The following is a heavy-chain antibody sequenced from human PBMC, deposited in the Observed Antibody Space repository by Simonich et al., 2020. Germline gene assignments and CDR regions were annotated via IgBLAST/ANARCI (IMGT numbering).Heavy chain of an antibody. J-gene: IGHJ6*02. CDR3: ARSLGYYYYYYGMDV. D-gene: IGHD1-26*01. Sequence: QVQLQESGPGLVKPSETLSLTCTVSGGSISSYYWTLLRQPPGKGLEWIGYIYYSGSTNYNPPLKSRVTISVDTSKNQFSLKLSSVTAADTAVYYCARSLGYYYYYYGMDVWGQGTTVTVSS. V-gene: IGHV4-59*08. CDR2: IYYSGST. CDR1: GGSISSYY.